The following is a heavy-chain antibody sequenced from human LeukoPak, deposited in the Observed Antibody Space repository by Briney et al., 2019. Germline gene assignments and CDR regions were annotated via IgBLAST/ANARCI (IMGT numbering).Heavy chain of an antibody. D-gene: IGHD3-22*01. CDR3: AKDGDYYDSSGYDD. V-gene: IGHV3-30*02. Sequence: AGGSLRLSCAASGFTFSSYGMHWVRQAPGKGLEWVAFIRYDGSNKYYADSVKGRFTISRDNSKNTLYLQMNSLRAEDTAVYYCAKDGDYYDSSGYDDWGQGTLVTVSS. CDR1: GFTFSSYG. CDR2: IRYDGSNK. J-gene: IGHJ4*02.